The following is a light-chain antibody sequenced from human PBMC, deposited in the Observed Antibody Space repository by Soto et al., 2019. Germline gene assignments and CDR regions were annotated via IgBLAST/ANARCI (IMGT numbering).Light chain of an antibody. CDR3: QTWGTGTWG. V-gene: IGLV4-69*01. CDR1: SGHSSYA. CDR2: LNSDGSH. J-gene: IGLJ3*02. Sequence: QPVLTQSPSASASLGASVKLTCTLSSGHSSYAIAWHQQQPEKGPRYLMKLNSDGSHNKGDGIPDRFSGSSSGAERFLTISSLQSEDEADYYCQTWGTGTWGFGGGTQLTVL.